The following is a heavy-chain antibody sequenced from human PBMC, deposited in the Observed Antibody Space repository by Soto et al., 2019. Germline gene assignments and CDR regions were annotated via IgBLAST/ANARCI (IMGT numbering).Heavy chain of an antibody. J-gene: IGHJ4*02. V-gene: IGHV3-23*01. CDR1: GFTFSGYA. CDR3: AATQRQRDQTYCGGDCYSGALDY. CDR2: ISGSGGST. D-gene: IGHD2-21*02. Sequence: GGSLRLSCAASGFTFSGYAMIWVRPAPGKGLEWVSGISGSGGSTYYADYVQGRFTISRDNFKNTLYLQMSSLRGEDTAVYYCAATQRQRDQTYCGGDCYSGALDYWGQGTLVTFSS.